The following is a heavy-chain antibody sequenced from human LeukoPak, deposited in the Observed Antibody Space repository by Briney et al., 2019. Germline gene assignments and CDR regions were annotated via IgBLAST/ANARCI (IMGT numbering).Heavy chain of an antibody. CDR2: IYHSGST. J-gene: IGHJ4*02. CDR3: ARDQTYSGSGIYTYFDS. V-gene: IGHV4-30-2*01. Sequence: SETLSLTCTVSGGSFSSGGYYWSWIRQPPGKGLEWIGYIYHSGSTYYNPSFKSRITISVDRSKNQFSLKLSSVTAADTAVYYCARDQTYSGSGIYTYFDSWGQGILVTVSS. D-gene: IGHD3-10*01. CDR1: GGSFSSGGYY.